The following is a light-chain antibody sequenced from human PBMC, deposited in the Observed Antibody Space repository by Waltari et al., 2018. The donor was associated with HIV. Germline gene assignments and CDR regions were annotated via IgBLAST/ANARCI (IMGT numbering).Light chain of an antibody. Sequence: NFMLTQAHSVSESPGKTVTISCTRSSGSIASNFVQRYQQRPGSAPTIVIYEDKERPSGVPDRFSGSIDSSSNSASLTISGLKTEDEADYYCQSYDSSNHVVFGGGTKLTVL. CDR2: EDK. J-gene: IGLJ2*01. CDR1: SGSIASNF. CDR3: QSYDSSNHVV. V-gene: IGLV6-57*03.